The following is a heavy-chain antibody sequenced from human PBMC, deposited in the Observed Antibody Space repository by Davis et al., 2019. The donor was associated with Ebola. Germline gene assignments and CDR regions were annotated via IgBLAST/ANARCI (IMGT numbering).Heavy chain of an antibody. J-gene: IGHJ2*01. D-gene: IGHD4-17*01. CDR3: TRHVPGDFWFFDL. CDR1: GFIVSDKY. Sequence: PGGSLRLSCAASGFIVSDKYMSWVRQAPGKGLEWVSVLYTDGRTYHSDSVKGRFTISRDNAKNTVSLQMNDLRVEDTAVYFCTRHVPGDFWFFDLWGRGTMVTVSS. V-gene: IGHV3-53*01. CDR2: LYTDGRT.